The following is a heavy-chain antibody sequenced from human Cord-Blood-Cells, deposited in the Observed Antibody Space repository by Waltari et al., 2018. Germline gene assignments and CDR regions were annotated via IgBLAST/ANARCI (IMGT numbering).Heavy chain of an antibody. CDR3: ARDFPYSRSRGSIDY. CDR2: INPNSGGT. CDR1: GYTFTGYY. D-gene: IGHD6-6*01. Sequence: QVQLVQSGAEVKKPGASVTVSCKASGYTFTGYYMHWVRQAPGQGLEWMGWINPNSGGTNYAQKFQGRVTMTRETSISTAYMELSRRRSDDTAVYYCARDFPYSRSRGSIDYWGQGTLVTVSS. J-gene: IGHJ4*02. V-gene: IGHV1-2*02.